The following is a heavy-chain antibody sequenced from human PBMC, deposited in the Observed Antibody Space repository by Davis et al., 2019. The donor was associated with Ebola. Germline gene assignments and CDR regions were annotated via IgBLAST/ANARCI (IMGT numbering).Heavy chain of an antibody. CDR1: GYPFTSSG. D-gene: IGHD3-10*01. J-gene: IGHJ6*04. Sequence: ASVKVSCKTSGYPFTSSGVTWVRQAPGQGLEWMGWISGYEDNTNYAPRFQGRITLTKDRATSTVYMELRSLTSDDTAVYYCARDLATSSGAHFFYFGMDVWGEGTSVAVSS. CDR3: ARDLATSSGAHFFYFGMDV. V-gene: IGHV1-18*04. CDR2: ISGYEDNT.